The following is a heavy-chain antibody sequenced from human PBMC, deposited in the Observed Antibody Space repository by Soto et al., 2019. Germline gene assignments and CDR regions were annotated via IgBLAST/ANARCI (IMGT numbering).Heavy chain of an antibody. J-gene: IGHJ4*02. D-gene: IGHD3-3*01. CDR1: GFTFGDYA. V-gene: IGHV3-49*03. CDR3: TRGVYYDFWSGYSGY. Sequence: GGSLRLSCTASGFTFGDYAMSWFRQAPGKGLEWVGFIRSKAYGGTTEYAASVKGRFTISRDDSKSIAYLQMNSLKTEDTAVYYCTRGVYYDFWSGYSGYWGQGTLVTVSS. CDR2: IRSKAYGGTT.